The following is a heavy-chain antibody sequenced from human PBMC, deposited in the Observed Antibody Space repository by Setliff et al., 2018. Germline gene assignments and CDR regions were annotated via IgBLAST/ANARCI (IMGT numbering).Heavy chain of an antibody. CDR2: INTNTGNP. Sequence: ASVKVSCKASGYTFRSYAMNWVRQAPGQGLEWMGWINTNTGNPTYAQGFTGRFVFSLDTSVSTAYLQISSLKPEDTAMYYCARASRFATIVGKGDYYMDVWGKGTTVTVSS. D-gene: IGHD3-16*02. CDR1: GYTFRSYA. V-gene: IGHV7-4-1*02. J-gene: IGHJ6*03. CDR3: ARASRFATIVGKGDYYMDV.